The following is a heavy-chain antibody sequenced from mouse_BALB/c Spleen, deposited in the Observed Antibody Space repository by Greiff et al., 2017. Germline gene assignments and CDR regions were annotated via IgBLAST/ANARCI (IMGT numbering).Heavy chain of an antibody. CDR2: ISSGSSTI. D-gene: IGHD2-4*01. Sequence: DVKLVESGGGLVQPGGSRKLSCAASGFTFSSFGMHWVRQAPEKGLEWVAYISSGSSTIYYADTVKGRFTISRDNPKNTLFLQMTSLRSEDTAMYYCARGDYGFAYWGQGTLVTVSA. J-gene: IGHJ3*01. V-gene: IGHV5-17*02. CDR3: ARGDYGFAY. CDR1: GFTFSSFG.